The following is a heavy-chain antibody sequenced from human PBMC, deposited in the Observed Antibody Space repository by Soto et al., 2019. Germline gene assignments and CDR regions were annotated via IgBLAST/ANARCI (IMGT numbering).Heavy chain of an antibody. CDR2: IYYSGSS. D-gene: IGHD6-19*01. CDR3: ARGVPNTGYIAGWYENWFDP. CDR1: GGSINDYY. Sequence: KASETLSLTCTVSGGSINDYYWNWIRQPPGRGLEWIGYIYYSGSSHYSPSLKSRVTISVDTSKNQFSLQLRSVTAADTALYFCARGVPNTGYIAGWYENWFDPGGQGTLVTVSS. J-gene: IGHJ5*02. V-gene: IGHV4-59*01.